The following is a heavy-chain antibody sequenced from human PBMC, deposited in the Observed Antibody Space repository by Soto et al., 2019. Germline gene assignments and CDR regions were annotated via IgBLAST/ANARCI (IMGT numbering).Heavy chain of an antibody. CDR3: ARGYGRAAWGGWFDP. Sequence: QVQLVESGGGLVKPGGSLRLSCAASGFTFSDSYMSWIRQAPGKGLEWVSYISSTGTIIYYADSVKGRFSISRDNAQKSLYLQMNSLRADDTAFYYCARGYGRAAWGGWFDPWGLGTLVTVSS. CDR1: GFTFSDSY. CDR2: ISSTGTII. J-gene: IGHJ5*02. V-gene: IGHV3-11*01. D-gene: IGHD6-13*01.